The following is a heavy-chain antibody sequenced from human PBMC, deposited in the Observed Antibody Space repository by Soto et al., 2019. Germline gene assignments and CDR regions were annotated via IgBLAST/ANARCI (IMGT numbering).Heavy chain of an antibody. Sequence: ASVKVSCKASGYTFTSYGINWVRQATGQGLEWMGWMNPNSGNTGFAQKFRGRVTMSGNTSITTAYMDLSSLGSDDTAIYYCARGVRAASGNYYFDNWGQGTLVTVSS. D-gene: IGHD1-1*01. J-gene: IGHJ4*02. V-gene: IGHV1-8*02. CDR3: ARGVRAASGNYYFDN. CDR2: MNPNSGNT. CDR1: GYTFTSYG.